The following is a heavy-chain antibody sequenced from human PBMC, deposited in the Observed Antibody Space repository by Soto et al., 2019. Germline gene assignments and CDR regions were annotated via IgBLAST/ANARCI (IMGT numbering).Heavy chain of an antibody. V-gene: IGHV3-30*18. Sequence: LRLSCAASGFTFRNYAMHWVRQAPGKGLEWVAVISFDGSKKYYSDSVKGRFTISRDNSKNTLYLQMNSLRAEDTALYYCAKDGRISYYSGDCYSFDYWGQGTLVTVSS. D-gene: IGHD2-21*02. CDR2: ISFDGSKK. CDR1: GFTFRNYA. CDR3: AKDGRISYYSGDCYSFDY. J-gene: IGHJ4*02.